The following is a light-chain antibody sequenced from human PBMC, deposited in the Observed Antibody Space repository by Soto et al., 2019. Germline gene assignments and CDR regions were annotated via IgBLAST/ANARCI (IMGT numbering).Light chain of an antibody. CDR1: QHIRDL. CDR3: QHYDHYPWT. CDR2: KAS. Sequence: IQMTQSPSMVSASVGDKVIITCRASQHIRDLLAWYQQRPGKAPELLIYKASHLQTGVPSRFSGTGFGTEFTLTFPSLQPDDLATYYCQHYDHYPWTFGQGTKVEV. V-gene: IGKV1-5*03. J-gene: IGKJ1*01.